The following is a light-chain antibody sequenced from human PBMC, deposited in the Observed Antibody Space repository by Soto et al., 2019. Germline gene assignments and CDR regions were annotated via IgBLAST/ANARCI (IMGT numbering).Light chain of an antibody. Sequence: QSVLTQPPSASGTPGQTIAISCSGGSSNIGSHTVNWYQQLPGTAPRLLIYSNTQRPSGVPDRFSGSKSGTSATLAITGLQSEYEGDYYCAAWDDSLNGVVVVGGTKVTGL. CDR2: SNT. CDR1: SSNIGSHT. CDR3: AAWDDSLNGVV. J-gene: IGLJ2*01. V-gene: IGLV1-44*01.